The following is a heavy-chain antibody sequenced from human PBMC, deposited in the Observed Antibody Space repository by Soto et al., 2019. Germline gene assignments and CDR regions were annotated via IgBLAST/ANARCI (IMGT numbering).Heavy chain of an antibody. D-gene: IGHD3-16*02. CDR3: SRGFPLWFAP. Sequence: QVQLVQSGAEEKKPGASVKVSCKASGYTFTNYAMHWVRQAPGQRLEWMGWINAGNGNTKYSQKFQGRVTITRDPSASTAYMEHSSLRSEETDVYYGSRGFPLWFAPWGQGTLVTVSS. J-gene: IGHJ5*02. CDR2: INAGNGNT. V-gene: IGHV1-3*05. CDR1: GYTFTNYA.